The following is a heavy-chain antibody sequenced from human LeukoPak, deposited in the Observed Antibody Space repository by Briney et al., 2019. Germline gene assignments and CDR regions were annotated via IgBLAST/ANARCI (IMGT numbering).Heavy chain of an antibody. CDR2: FTGSGGST. V-gene: IGHV3-23*01. CDR1: GFTFNNYV. Sequence: GGSLRLSCAASGFTFNNYVMSWVRQAPGKGLEWVSAFTGSGGSTDYADSVKGRFTISRDNSENTLYLQMNSLRAEDTAVYYCAKDLSSSGWPRGFDYWGQGTLVTVSS. J-gene: IGHJ4*02. D-gene: IGHD6-19*01. CDR3: AKDLSSSGWPRGFDY.